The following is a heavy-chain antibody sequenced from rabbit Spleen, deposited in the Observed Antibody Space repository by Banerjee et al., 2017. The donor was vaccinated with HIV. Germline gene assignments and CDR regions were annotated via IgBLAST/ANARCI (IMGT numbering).Heavy chain of an antibody. CDR3: ARDTGSSFSSYGMDL. CDR2: INTGSGAI. V-gene: IGHV1S45*01. CDR1: GFSFSNEYG. J-gene: IGHJ6*01. Sequence: QEQLEESGGDLVKPGGTLTLTCKASGFSFSNEYGMCWVRQAPGTGLEYIAYINTGSGAIGSASWAKGRFTISKTSSTTVTLQMTSLTVADTATYFCARDTGSSFSSYGMDLWARGPSSPS. D-gene: IGHD8-1*01.